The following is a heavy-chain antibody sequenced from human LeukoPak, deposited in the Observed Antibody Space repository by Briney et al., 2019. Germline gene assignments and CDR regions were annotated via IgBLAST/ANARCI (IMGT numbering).Heavy chain of an antibody. V-gene: IGHV1-2*02. CDR3: ARVLFNSGYDY. J-gene: IGHJ4*02. CDR2: INPNSGET. CDR1: GSTFTGAY. Sequence: GASVKVSCKTSGSTFTGAYMHWVRQAPGQGLEWMGWINPNSGETKFAQRFQGGVTLIRDTAISTVYMDLGGLRSDDTAVYYCARVLFNSGYDYWGQGSLVTVSS. D-gene: IGHD3-9*01.